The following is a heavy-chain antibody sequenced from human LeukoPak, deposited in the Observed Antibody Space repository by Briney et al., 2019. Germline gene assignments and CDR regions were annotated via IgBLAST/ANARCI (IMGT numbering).Heavy chain of an antibody. Sequence: GGSLRLSCAASGFTVSSNYMSWVRQAPGKGLEWVSVIYSGGSTYYADSVKGRFTISRDNSKNTLYLQMNSLRAEDTAVYYCAKAPPKPGSGSYYRLRALGYWGQGTLVTVSS. V-gene: IGHV3-53*01. CDR2: IYSGGST. CDR1: GFTVSSNY. J-gene: IGHJ4*02. CDR3: AKAPPKPGSGSYYRLRALGY. D-gene: IGHD3-10*01.